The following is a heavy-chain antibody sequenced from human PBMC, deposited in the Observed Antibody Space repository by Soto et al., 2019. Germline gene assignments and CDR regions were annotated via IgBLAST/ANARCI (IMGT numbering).Heavy chain of an antibody. V-gene: IGHV3-33*01. Sequence: QVQLVESGGGVVQPGRSLRLSCAASGFTFSSYGMHWVHQAPGKGLEWVAVIWYDGSNKYYADSVKGRFTISRDNSKNTLYLQMNSLRAEDTAVYYCASSGYYVGGWFDPWGQGTLVTVSS. CDR2: IWYDGSNK. J-gene: IGHJ5*02. D-gene: IGHD3-22*01. CDR3: ASSGYYVGGWFDP. CDR1: GFTFSSYG.